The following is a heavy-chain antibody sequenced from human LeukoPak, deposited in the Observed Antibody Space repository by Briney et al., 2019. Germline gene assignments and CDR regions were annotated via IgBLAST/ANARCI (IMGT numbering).Heavy chain of an antibody. CDR3: ARRDGDYLWGYYFDY. CDR1: GGSISSSSYY. CDR2: IYYSGST. Sequence: SETLSLTCTVSGGSISSSSYYWGWIRQPPGKGLEWIGSIYYSGSTYYNPSLKGRVTISVDTSKNQFSLKLSSVTAADTAVYYCARRDGDYLWGYYFDYWGQGTLVTVSS. V-gene: IGHV4-39*01. J-gene: IGHJ4*02. D-gene: IGHD4-17*01.